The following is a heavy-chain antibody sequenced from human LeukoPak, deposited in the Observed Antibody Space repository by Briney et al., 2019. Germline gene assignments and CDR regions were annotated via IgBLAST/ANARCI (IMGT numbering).Heavy chain of an antibody. CDR1: GFTFSSYG. CDR3: ARVYYYYDSSGYRQYYFDY. J-gene: IGHJ4*02. Sequence: PGGSLRLSCAASGFTFSSYGMHWVRQAPGKGLEWVAVIWYDGSNKYYADSVKGRFTISRDNSKNTLYLQMNSLRAEDTAVYYCARVYYYYDSSGYRQYYFDYWGQGTLVTVSS. CDR2: IWYDGSNK. V-gene: IGHV3-33*01. D-gene: IGHD3-22*01.